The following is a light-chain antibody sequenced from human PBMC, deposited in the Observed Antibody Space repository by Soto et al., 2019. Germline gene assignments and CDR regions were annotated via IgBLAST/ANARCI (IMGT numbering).Light chain of an antibody. V-gene: IGKV3-11*01. CDR1: QTVSSS. CDR3: QQYGSSPRT. CDR2: EVS. J-gene: IGKJ1*01. Sequence: EIVLTQSPATLSLSPGERATLSCRASQTVSSSLAWYQQKPGQAPRLLIYEVSNRATGIPARFSGSGSGADFTLTISSLEPGDFAVYYCQQYGSSPRTFGQGTKVDIK.